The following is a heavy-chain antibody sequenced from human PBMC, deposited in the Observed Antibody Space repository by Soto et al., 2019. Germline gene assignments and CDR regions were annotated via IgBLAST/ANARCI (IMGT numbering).Heavy chain of an antibody. J-gene: IGHJ6*02. Sequence: GGSLRLSCAASGFIFGSYAMGWVRQAPGKGLEGVSDISASGDFTFYADSVKGLFTISRDNSKNTLYLQMNSLRADDTAVYFCAKEDGYCSSSSCPFGLDVWGQGTTVTVSS. V-gene: IGHV3-23*01. CDR1: GFIFGSYA. D-gene: IGHD2-2*03. CDR3: AKEDGYCSSSSCPFGLDV. CDR2: ISASGDFT.